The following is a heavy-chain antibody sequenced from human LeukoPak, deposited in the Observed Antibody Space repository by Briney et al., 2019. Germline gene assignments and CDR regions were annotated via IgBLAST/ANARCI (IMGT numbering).Heavy chain of an antibody. V-gene: IGHV3-23*01. CDR2: ISGSGGST. CDR1: GFTFSSYA. Sequence: GGSLRLSCAASGFTFSSYAMSWVRQAPGKGLEWVSAISGSGGSTYYADSVKGRFTISRDNSKNTLYLQMNSLRAEDTAVYYCAKEPRRCSSTSCYTAYWGQGTLVTVSS. D-gene: IGHD2-2*02. J-gene: IGHJ4*02. CDR3: AKEPRRCSSTSCYTAY.